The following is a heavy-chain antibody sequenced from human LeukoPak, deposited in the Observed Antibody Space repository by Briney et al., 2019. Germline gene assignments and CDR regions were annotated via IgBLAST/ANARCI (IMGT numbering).Heavy chain of an antibody. D-gene: IGHD1-26*01. CDR1: GFPFSSYA. J-gene: IGHJ4*02. CDR3: ARVGNSGRHYELYFDY. CDR2: ISYDGSNK. V-gene: IGHV3-30*04. Sequence: PGGSLTLSCAASGFPFSSYAMHWVRQAPGKGLGWVAVISYDGSNKYYADSVKGRFTISRDNSKITLYLQMNSLRAEDTAVYYCARVGNSGRHYELYFDYWDRGTLDNVSS.